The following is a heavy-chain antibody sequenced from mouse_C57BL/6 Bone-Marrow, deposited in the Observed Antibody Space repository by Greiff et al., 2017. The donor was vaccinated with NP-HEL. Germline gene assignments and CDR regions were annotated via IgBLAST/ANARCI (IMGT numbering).Heavy chain of an antibody. CDR1: GYAFSSYW. CDR3: ARRTYYDYDYAMDY. D-gene: IGHD2-4*01. V-gene: IGHV1-80*01. Sequence: VQLQQSGAELVKPGASVKISCKASGYAFSSYWMNWVKQRPGKGLEWIGQIYPGDGDTNYNGKFKGKATLTADKSSSTAYMQLSSLTSEDSAVYFCARRTYYDYDYAMDYWGQGTSVTVSS. J-gene: IGHJ4*01. CDR2: IYPGDGDT.